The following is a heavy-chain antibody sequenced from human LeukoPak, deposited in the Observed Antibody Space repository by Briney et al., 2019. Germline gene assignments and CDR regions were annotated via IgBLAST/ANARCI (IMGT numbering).Heavy chain of an antibody. D-gene: IGHD1-20*01. J-gene: IGHJ5*02. CDR2: IYYSGGT. Sequence: PSETLSLTCTVSGASISSSRYYWGWFRQPPGRGLEWIGSIYYSGGTYYNPSLKSRVTISVDTSKNQFSLKLSSVTAADTAVYYCAPGSISGNRGSWFDPWGQGTLVTVSS. CDR1: GASISSSRYY. CDR3: APGSISGNRGSWFDP. V-gene: IGHV4-39*01.